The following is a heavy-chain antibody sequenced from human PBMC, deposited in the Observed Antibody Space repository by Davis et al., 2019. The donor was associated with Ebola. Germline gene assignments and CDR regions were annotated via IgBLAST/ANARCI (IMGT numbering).Heavy chain of an antibody. CDR1: RFTFSSYD. Sequence: GESLKISCAASRFTFSSYDMHWVRPAPGKGLEWVALISYDGNKKDFADFVKGRFTISRDSSTNTVSLQMNSLRTEDTAVYYCARGQVFLWFGEFAPYLDYWGQGTLVTVSS. V-gene: IGHV3-30-3*01. D-gene: IGHD3-10*01. J-gene: IGHJ4*02. CDR2: ISYDGNKK. CDR3: ARGQVFLWFGEFAPYLDY.